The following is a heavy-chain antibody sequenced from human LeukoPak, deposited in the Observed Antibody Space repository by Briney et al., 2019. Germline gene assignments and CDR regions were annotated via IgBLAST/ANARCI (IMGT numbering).Heavy chain of an antibody. Sequence: GSLRLSCAASGFTFSSYSMNWVRQAPGKGLEWVSSISSSSSYIYYADSVKGRFTISRDNAKNSLYLQMNSLRAEDTAVYYCARQPRDYYDSSGYYYAAYFDYWGQGTLVTVSS. V-gene: IGHV3-21*01. CDR3: ARQPRDYYDSSGYYYAAYFDY. CDR2: ISSSSSYI. J-gene: IGHJ4*02. D-gene: IGHD3-22*01. CDR1: GFTFSSYS.